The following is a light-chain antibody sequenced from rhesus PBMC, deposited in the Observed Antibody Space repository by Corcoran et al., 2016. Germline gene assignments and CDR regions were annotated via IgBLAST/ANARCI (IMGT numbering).Light chain of an antibody. CDR2: KAS. J-gene: IGKJ4*01. V-gene: IGKV1-74*01. CDR1: ENVNNY. CDR3: QDGYGTRHT. Sequence: DIQMTQSPSSLSASVGDRVTITCRASENVNNYLNRYQQKPGKAPKLLIYKASTLESGVPSRFSGSGSGTYYTFTNSSVQQENVATYSCQDGYGTRHTCGGGAKVELK.